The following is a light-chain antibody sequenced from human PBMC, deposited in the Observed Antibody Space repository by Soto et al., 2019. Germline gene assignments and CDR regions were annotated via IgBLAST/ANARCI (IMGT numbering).Light chain of an antibody. J-gene: IGKJ1*01. V-gene: IGKV3-15*01. CDR1: QSVSSN. CDR2: GAS. CDR3: QQYNNWPRT. Sequence: EIVMTQSPGTLSVSPGERATLSCRASQSVSSNLAWYQQKTGQAPRLHIYGASTRATGIPARFSGSGSGTEFTLTISSLQSEDFAVYYCQQYNNWPRTFGQGTKVDIK.